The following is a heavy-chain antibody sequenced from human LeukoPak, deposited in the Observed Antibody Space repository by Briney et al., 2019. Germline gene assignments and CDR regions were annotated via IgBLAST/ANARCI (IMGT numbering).Heavy chain of an antibody. CDR3: ARELGNNWNYLYYYGMDV. V-gene: IGHV4-31*03. CDR2: IYYSGST. D-gene: IGHD1-7*01. Sequence: LSLTCTVSGGSISSGGYYWSWIRQHPGKGLEWIGYIYYSGSTYYNPSLKSRVTISVDTSKNQFSLKLSTVTAADTAVYYCARELGNNWNYLYYYGMDVWGQGTTVTVSS. J-gene: IGHJ6*02. CDR1: GGSISSGGYY.